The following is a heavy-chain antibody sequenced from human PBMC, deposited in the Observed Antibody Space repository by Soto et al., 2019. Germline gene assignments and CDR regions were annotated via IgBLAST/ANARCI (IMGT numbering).Heavy chain of an antibody. D-gene: IGHD3-16*01. V-gene: IGHV3-30*18. CDR2: ISYDGSNK. Sequence: QVQLVESGGGVVQPGRSLRLSCAASGFTFSSYGMHWVRQAPGKGLEWVAVISYDGSNKYYADSVKGRFTISRDNSKNTPYLQMNSLRAEDTAVYYCAKDYVGMWLTIQDWGQGTLVTVSS. CDR1: GFTFSSYG. J-gene: IGHJ4*02. CDR3: AKDYVGMWLTIQD.